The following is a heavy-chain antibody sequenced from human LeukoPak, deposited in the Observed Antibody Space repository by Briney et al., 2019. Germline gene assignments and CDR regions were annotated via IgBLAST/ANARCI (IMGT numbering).Heavy chain of an antibody. CDR3: ARDTPGYYDSSGYYYYFDS. CDR1: GGSISSYY. D-gene: IGHD3-22*01. V-gene: IGHV4-4*07. CDR2: IYTSGGT. J-gene: IGHJ4*02. Sequence: PSETLSLTCTVSGGSISSYYWSWIRQPAGQGLVWMGRIYTSGGTNYNPSLKSRVTMSVDTSKNQFSLRLSSVTAADTAVYYCARDTPGYYDSSGYYYYFDSWGQGTLVTVSS.